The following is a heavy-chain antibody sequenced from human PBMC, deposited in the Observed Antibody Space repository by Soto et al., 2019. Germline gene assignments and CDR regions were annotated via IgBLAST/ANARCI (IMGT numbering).Heavy chain of an antibody. CDR2: ISAYNYNT. CDR3: ARVVGALGHWFDP. V-gene: IGHV1-18*01. D-gene: IGHD1-26*01. J-gene: IGHJ5*02. CDR1: GYTFTSYG. Sequence: QVQLVQSGAEVKKPGASVKVSCKASGYTFTSYGLSWVRQAPGQGLEWMGRISAYNYNTNYAQKLQGRVTMTTDTTPSTAYMELRSLSSDGTAVYYCARVVGALGHWFDPWGQGTLVTVSS.